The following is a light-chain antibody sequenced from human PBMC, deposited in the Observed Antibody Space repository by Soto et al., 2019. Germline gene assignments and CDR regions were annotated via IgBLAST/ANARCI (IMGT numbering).Light chain of an antibody. Sequence: DIQMTQSPSTLSAPVGDRVTITCRASQRISDWLAWYQQKPGKAPKLLIYKASNLQSGVPSRFSGSGSGTELTFTISGLQPDDFATYYCQQYYSYSWTFGQGTKVEIK. J-gene: IGKJ1*01. CDR2: KAS. CDR3: QQYYSYSWT. V-gene: IGKV1-5*03. CDR1: QRISDW.